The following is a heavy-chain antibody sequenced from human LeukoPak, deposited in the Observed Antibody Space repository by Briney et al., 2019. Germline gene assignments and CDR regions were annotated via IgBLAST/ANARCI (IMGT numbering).Heavy chain of an antibody. CDR1: GGTLSSYA. CDR3: ARWRTVQLERQYYFDY. V-gene: IGHV1-69*13. CDR2: IIPIFGTA. Sequence: ASVEVSCKASGGTLSSYAISWVRQAPGQGLEWMGGIIPIFGTANYAQKFQGRVTITADESTGTAYMELSSLRSEDTAVYYCARWRTVQLERQYYFDYWGQGTLVTVSS. J-gene: IGHJ4*02. D-gene: IGHD1-1*01.